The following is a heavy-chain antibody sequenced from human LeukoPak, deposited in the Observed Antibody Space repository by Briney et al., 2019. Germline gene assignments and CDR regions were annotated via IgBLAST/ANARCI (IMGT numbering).Heavy chain of an antibody. CDR3: ARDYGYCSGASCYPPGY. CDR1: GYTFTSYG. CDR2: ISAYNGNT. J-gene: IGHJ4*02. D-gene: IGHD2-15*01. Sequence: AASVKVSCKASGYTFTSYGISWVRQAPGQGLEWMGWISAYNGNTNYAQKLQGRVIMTTDTSTSIAYMELRSLRSDDTAVYYCARDYGYCSGASCYPPGYWGQGTLVTVSS. V-gene: IGHV1-18*01.